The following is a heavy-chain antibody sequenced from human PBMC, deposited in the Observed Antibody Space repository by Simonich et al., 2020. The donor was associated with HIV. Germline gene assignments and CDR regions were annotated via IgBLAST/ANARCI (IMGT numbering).Heavy chain of an antibody. J-gene: IGHJ4*02. CDR2: IRGRGGSK. Sequence: VQLVESGGGVVQPGGSLRLSCAASGFTFSSYAMSWVRQAPGKGREWVSVIRGRGGSKYYADSVKGRFTISRDNSKNTLYLQMNSLRAEDTAVYYCAKGPYYYDSSGYGTYFDYWGQGTLVTVSS. CDR3: AKGPYYYDSSGYGTYFDY. V-gene: IGHV3-23*04. CDR1: GFTFSSYA. D-gene: IGHD3-22*01.